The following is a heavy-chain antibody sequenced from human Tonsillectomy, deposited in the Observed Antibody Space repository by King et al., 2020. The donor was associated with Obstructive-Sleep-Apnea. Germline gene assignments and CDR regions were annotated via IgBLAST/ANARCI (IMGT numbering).Heavy chain of an antibody. CDR3: ATGESPRVQLERRGDYYYYYGMDV. V-gene: IGHV1-24*01. D-gene: IGHD1-1*01. CDR1: GYTLTELS. J-gene: IGHJ6*02. Sequence: QLVQSGAEVKKPGASVKVSCKVSGYTLTELSMHWVRQAPGKGLEWVGGFDPEDGETIYAQKFQGRVTMTEDTSTDTAYMELSSLRSEDTAVYYCATGESPRVQLERRGDYYYYYGMDVWGQGTTVTVSS. CDR2: FDPEDGET.